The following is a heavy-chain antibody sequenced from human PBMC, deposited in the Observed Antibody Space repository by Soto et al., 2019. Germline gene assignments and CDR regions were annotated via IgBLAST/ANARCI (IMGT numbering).Heavy chain of an antibody. V-gene: IGHV1-69*13. CDR3: AVSTGSSSYFDY. D-gene: IGHD6-6*01. CDR2: IIPIFGTA. Sequence: SVKVSCKASGGTFSSYAISWVRQAPGQGLEWMGGIIPIFGTANYAQKFQGRVTITADESTSTAYMELSSLRSEDTAVYYCAVSTGSSSYFDYWGQGTLVTVSS. CDR1: GGTFSSYA. J-gene: IGHJ4*02.